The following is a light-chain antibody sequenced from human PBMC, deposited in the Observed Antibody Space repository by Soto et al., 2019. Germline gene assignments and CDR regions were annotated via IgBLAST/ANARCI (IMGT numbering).Light chain of an antibody. CDR1: AGHSRNA. CDR3: QTWGTGIVV. CDR2: VNADGSH. Sequence: QLVLTQSPSVSASLGGSVNLTCTLIAGHSRNAIAWHQLQAEKGPRFLMKVNADGSHNKGDGIPDRFSGSSSGTERYLTISSLQSEDEADYYCQTWGTGIVVFGGGTKLTVL. J-gene: IGLJ2*01. V-gene: IGLV4-69*01.